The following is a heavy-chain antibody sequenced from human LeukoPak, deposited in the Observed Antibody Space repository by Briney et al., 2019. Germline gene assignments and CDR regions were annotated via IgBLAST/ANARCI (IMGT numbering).Heavy chain of an antibody. V-gene: IGHV3-48*01. J-gene: IGHJ4*02. D-gene: IGHD1-1*01. CDR2: ISNIVDTI. Sequence: GSLRLSCAASGFIFSSHSMNWVRQAPGKGLEWVSYISNIVDTIYYADSVKGRFTISRDNSKNTLYLQMNSLRAEDTAVYYCAKVHNPQQNYFYFDYWGQGTLVTVSS. CDR1: GFIFSSHS. CDR3: AKVHNPQQNYFYFDY.